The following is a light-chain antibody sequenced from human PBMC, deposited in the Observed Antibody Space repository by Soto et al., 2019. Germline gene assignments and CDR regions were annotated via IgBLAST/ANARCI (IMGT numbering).Light chain of an antibody. CDR1: QNINIY. J-gene: IGKJ2*01. CDR3: QQSYRSPYT. Sequence: IQLTQSPSSLSASVGDRVTVTCRASQNINIYLNWYQQKPGQAPTLLIYGASSLQSGVPSRFSGGGSRTDVTLTISSLQDEDFATYYCQQSYRSPYTFGQGTRLEI. V-gene: IGKV1-39*01. CDR2: GAS.